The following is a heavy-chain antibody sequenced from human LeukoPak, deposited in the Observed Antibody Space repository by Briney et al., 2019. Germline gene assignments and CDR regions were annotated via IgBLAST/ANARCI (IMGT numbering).Heavy chain of an antibody. CDR1: GGSFSGYY. D-gene: IGHD5-24*01. V-gene: IGHV4-59*08. J-gene: IGHJ4*02. CDR2: IYYSGST. Sequence: SETLSLTCAVYGGSFSGYYWSWIRQPPGKGLEWIGYIYYSGSTNYNPSLKSRVTISVDTSKNQFSLKLSSVTAADTAVYYCARRRGRDGYNYGLDYWGQGTLVTVSS. CDR3: ARRRGRDGYNYGLDY.